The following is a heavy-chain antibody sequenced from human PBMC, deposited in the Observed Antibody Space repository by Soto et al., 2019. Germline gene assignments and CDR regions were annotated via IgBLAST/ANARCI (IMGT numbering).Heavy chain of an antibody. Sequence: QVQLVESGGGVVQPGRSLRLSCAASGFTFSSYGMHWVRQAPGKGLEWVAVIWYDGSNKYYADSVKGRFNISRDHSKNTLDLQINSLRAEVTAFYYCARVFPVVRFVEWLCPDYWGQGTLVTVSS. CDR3: ARVFPVVRFVEWLCPDY. CDR2: IWYDGSNK. D-gene: IGHD3-3*01. J-gene: IGHJ4*02. CDR1: GFTFSSYG. V-gene: IGHV3-33*01.